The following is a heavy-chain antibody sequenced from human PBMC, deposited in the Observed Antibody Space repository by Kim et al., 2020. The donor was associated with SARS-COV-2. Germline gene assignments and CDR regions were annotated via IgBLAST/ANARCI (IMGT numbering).Heavy chain of an antibody. CDR2: INHSGST. V-gene: IGHV4-34*01. Sequence: SETLSLTCAVYGGSFSGYYWSWIRQPPGKGLEWIGEINHSGSTNYNPSLKSRVTISVDTSKNQFSLKLSSVSAADTAVYYCARGVVVPAAILWTGRHYY. D-gene: IGHD2-2*01. CDR3: ARGVVVPAAILWTGRHYY. CDR1: GGSFSGYY. J-gene: IGHJ6*01.